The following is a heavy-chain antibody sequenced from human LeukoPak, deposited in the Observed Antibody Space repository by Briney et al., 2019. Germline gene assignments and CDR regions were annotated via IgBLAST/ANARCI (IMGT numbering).Heavy chain of an antibody. CDR2: INPSGGST. D-gene: IGHD3-22*01. CDR3: ARAWAYDSSGYFEPLFDY. V-gene: IGHV1-46*01. Sequence: GASVKVSCKASGYTFTSYYMHWVRQAPGQGLEWMGIINPSGGSTSYAQKFQGRVTMTRDTSTSTVYMELSSLRSEDTAVYYCARAWAYDSSGYFEPLFDYWGQGTLVTVSS. CDR1: GYTFTSYY. J-gene: IGHJ4*02.